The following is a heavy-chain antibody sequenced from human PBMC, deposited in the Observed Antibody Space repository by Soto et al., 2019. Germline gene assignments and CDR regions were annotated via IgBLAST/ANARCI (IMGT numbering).Heavy chain of an antibody. V-gene: IGHV1-18*01. CDR3: ARVEYYDFWSGYYRAYYYGMDV. CDR2: ISAYNGNT. CDR1: GYTFTSYG. J-gene: IGHJ6*02. Sequence: ASVKVSCKASGYTFTSYGISWVRQAPGQGLEWMGWISAYNGNTNYAQKLQGRVTMTTDTSTSTAYMELRSLRSDDTAVYYCARVEYYDFWSGYYRAYYYGMDVWGQGTTVTVSS. D-gene: IGHD3-3*01.